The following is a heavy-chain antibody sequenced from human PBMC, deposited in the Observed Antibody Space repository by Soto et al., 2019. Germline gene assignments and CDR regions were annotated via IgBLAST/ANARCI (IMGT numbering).Heavy chain of an antibody. D-gene: IGHD3-10*01. CDR1: GFTFSSYA. CDR3: AKGAPDYYGSGSPFGYYYYYMDV. Sequence: GGSLRLSCAASGFTFSSYAMSWVRQAPGKGLEWVSAISGSGGSTYYADSVKGRFTISRDNSKNTLYLQMNSLRAEDTAVYYCAKGAPDYYGSGSPFGYYYYYMDVWGKGTTVTVSS. J-gene: IGHJ6*03. V-gene: IGHV3-23*01. CDR2: ISGSGGST.